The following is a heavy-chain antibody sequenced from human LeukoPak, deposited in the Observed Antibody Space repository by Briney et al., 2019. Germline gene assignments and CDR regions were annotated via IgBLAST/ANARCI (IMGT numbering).Heavy chain of an antibody. D-gene: IGHD2-2*01. J-gene: IGHJ6*03. Sequence: PSETLSLTCAVSGYSISSGYYWGWIRQPPGKGLEWIGSIYHSGSTYYNPSLKSRVTISVDTSKNQFSLKLSSVTAADTAVYYCARRGGGCSSTSCYSLQYYYYYYMDVWRKGTTVTVSS. CDR2: IYHSGST. CDR3: ARRGGGCSSTSCYSLQYYYYYYMDV. V-gene: IGHV4-38-2*01. CDR1: GYSISSGYY.